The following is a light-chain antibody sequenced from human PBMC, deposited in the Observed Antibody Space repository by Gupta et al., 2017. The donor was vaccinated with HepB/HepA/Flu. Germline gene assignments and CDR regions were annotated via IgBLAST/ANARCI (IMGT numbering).Light chain of an antibody. V-gene: IGKV3-20*01. CDR2: GAS. CDR3: QQYCSSPRT. Sequence: EIVFTQSRGTLSLSPGESATRSCRASQSVSSSYLAWYQQKPGQAPRLLIYGASSRATGFPDRFSGSGSGTEFTLTISRLEPEDFAVYYCQQYCSSPRTFGQGTKVEIK. J-gene: IGKJ1*01. CDR1: QSVSSSY.